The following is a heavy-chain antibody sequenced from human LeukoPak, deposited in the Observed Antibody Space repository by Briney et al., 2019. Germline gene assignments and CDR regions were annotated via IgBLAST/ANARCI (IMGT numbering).Heavy chain of an antibody. CDR1: GGSISSSSYY. CDR3: VRTIVSGSYFGY. D-gene: IGHD3-10*01. J-gene: IGHJ4*02. Sequence: SETLSLTCTVSGGSISSSSYYWGWIRQPPGKGLEWIGRIYYSGSTYYNPSLKSRVTISVDTSKNQFSLKLSSVTAADTAVYYCVRTIVSGSYFGYWGQGTLVTVSS. CDR2: IYYSGST. V-gene: IGHV4-39*01.